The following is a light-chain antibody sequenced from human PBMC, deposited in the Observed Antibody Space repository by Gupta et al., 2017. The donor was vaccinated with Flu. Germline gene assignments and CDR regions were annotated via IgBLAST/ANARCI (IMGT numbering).Light chain of an antibody. V-gene: IGKV3-11*01. J-gene: IGKJ4*01. CDR2: DAS. CDR1: QSVSSY. Sequence: VLTPSPATLSLSPGERATLSCRASQSVSSYLAWYQQKPGQAPRLLIYDASNRDTGIPARFSGSGYGTDLTLTISSREQEDFAVYYCQQLSNWPSITFGGGTKVEIK. CDR3: QQLSNWPSIT.